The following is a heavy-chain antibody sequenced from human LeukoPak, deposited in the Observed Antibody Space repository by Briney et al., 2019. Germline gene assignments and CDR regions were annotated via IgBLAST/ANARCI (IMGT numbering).Heavy chain of an antibody. CDR3: ARDLPRRGIFGVVISSSYYFDY. D-gene: IGHD3-3*01. V-gene: IGHV1-18*01. J-gene: IGHJ4*02. Sequence: ASVKVSCKASGYTFTSYGISWVRQAPGQRLEWMGWISAYNGNTNYAQKLQGRVTMTTDTSTSTAYMELRSLRSDDTAVYYCARDLPRRGIFGVVISSSYYFDYWGQGTLVTVSS. CDR1: GYTFTSYG. CDR2: ISAYNGNT.